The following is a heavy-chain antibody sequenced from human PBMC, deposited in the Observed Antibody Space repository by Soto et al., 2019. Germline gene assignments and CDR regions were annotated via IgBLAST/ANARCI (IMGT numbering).Heavy chain of an antibody. D-gene: IGHD6-19*01. CDR3: AREGIAVAGLDY. CDR2: IYYSGST. V-gene: IGHV4-61*01. Sequence: SETLSLTCIVSGGSVISGSYYWSWIRQPPGKGLEWIGYIYYSGSTNYNPSLKSRVTISVDTSKNQFSLKLSSVTAADTAVYYCAREGIAVAGLDYWGQGTLVTVSS. CDR1: GGSVISGSYY. J-gene: IGHJ4*02.